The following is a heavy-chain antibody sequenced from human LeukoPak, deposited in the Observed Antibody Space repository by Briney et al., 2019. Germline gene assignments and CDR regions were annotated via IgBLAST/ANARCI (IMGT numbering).Heavy chain of an antibody. CDR3: ARGSRTYCSGGSCSHNYFDY. CDR2: ISAYNGNT. Sequence: ASVKVSCKASGYAFTSYGISWVRQAPGQGLEWMGWISAYNGNTNYAQKLQGRVTMTTDTSTSTAYMELRSLRSDDTAVYYCARGSRTYCSGGSCSHNYFDYWGQGTLVTVSS. J-gene: IGHJ4*02. V-gene: IGHV1-18*01. D-gene: IGHD2-15*01. CDR1: GYAFTSYG.